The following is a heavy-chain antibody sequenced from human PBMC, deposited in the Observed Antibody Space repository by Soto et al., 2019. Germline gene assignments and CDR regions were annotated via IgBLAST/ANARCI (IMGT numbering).Heavy chain of an antibody. J-gene: IGHJ4*02. CDR2: ITTGGETT. Sequence: QVQLVESGGGLVEPGGSLRLSSAASGFIFTDYSMAWIRQAPGKGLEWISYITTGGETTLYAASVEGRFTISRDNAKKALFLQMNSLRADDTAVYFCARDPQRRDGYNFDSWGQGTLVTVSS. V-gene: IGHV3-11*01. D-gene: IGHD5-12*01. CDR1: GFIFTDYS. CDR3: ARDPQRRDGYNFDS.